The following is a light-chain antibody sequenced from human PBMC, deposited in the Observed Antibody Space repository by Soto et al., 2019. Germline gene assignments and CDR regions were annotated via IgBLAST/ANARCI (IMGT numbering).Light chain of an antibody. J-gene: IGKJ2*01. Sequence: IVLTQSPATLSLSLGDRATLSCRASHSVDKKFLAWYQQKIGQPPRLVIFRSASRAPGIPDRFSGSGSGTDLALTIIRVATEDVGMYYCHQHGSSPPYTFGQGTKLEI. CDR2: RSA. CDR1: HSVDKKF. CDR3: HQHGSSPPYT. V-gene: IGKV3-20*01.